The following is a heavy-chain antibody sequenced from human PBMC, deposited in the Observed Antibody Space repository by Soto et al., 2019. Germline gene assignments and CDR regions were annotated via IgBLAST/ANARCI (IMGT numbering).Heavy chain of an antibody. CDR2: IYHSGST. V-gene: IGHV4-59*12. CDR1: GGSISSYY. J-gene: IGHJ5*02. Sequence: SETLSLTCTVSGGSISSYYWSWIRQPPGKGLEWIGYIYHSGSTYYNPSLKSRVTISVDRSKNQFSLKLSSVTAADTAVYYCARVISQFYYDSSGVNWFDPWGQGTLVTVSS. D-gene: IGHD3-22*01. CDR3: ARVISQFYYDSSGVNWFDP.